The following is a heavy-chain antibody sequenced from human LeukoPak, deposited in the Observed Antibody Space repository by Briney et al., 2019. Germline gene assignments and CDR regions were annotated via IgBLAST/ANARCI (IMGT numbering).Heavy chain of an antibody. D-gene: IGHD1-26*01. CDR2: IYYSGST. V-gene: IGHV4-39*01. CDR1: GGSISSSSYY. J-gene: IGHJ4*02. Sequence: SETLSLTCTVSGGSISSSSYYWGWIRQPPGKGLEWIGSIYYSGSTYYNPSLKSRVTISVDTSKNQFSVNLNSVTAADTAVYFCARLKSGSPKAPFDYWGKGTLVTVSS. CDR3: ARLKSGSPKAPFDY.